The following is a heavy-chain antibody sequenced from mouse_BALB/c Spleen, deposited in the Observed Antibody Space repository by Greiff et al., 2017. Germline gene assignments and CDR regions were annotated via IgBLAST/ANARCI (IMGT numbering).Heavy chain of an antibody. Sequence: EVQLVESGPSLVKPSQTLSLTCSVTGDSITSGYWNWIRKFPGNKLEYMGYISYSGSTYYNPSLKSRISITRDTSKNQYYLQLNSVTTEDTATYSCARLEYGTGVFADWGQGTLVTVSA. V-gene: IGHV3-8*02. CDR1: GDSITSGY. D-gene: IGHD2-10*02. CDR2: ISYSGST. CDR3: ARLEYGTGVFAD. J-gene: IGHJ3*01.